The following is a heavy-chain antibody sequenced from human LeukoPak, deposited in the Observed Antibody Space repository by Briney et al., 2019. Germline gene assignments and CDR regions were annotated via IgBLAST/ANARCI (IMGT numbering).Heavy chain of an antibody. D-gene: IGHD1-14*01. J-gene: IGHJ4*02. Sequence: ASVKVSCKASGFTFTGYYVHWVRQAPGQGLEWMGWINPNNGGTNYAQKFQGRVTMTRDTSNSTAYMELSRLRSDDTAVYYCARDLLGGTWASGYWGQGTLVTVSS. CDR2: INPNNGGT. V-gene: IGHV1-2*02. CDR1: GFTFTGYY. CDR3: ARDLLGGTWASGY.